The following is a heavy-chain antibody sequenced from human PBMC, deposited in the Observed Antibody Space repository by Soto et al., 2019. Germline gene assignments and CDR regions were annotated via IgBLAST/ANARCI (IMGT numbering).Heavy chain of an antibody. J-gene: IGHJ4*02. CDR1: GDSFSNNY. D-gene: IGHD4-17*01. CDR2: INYSGST. CDR3: ATVYGDYGRNNNLYFDY. V-gene: IGHV4-59*08. Sequence: PSETLSLTCTVSGDSFSNNYWSWIRQSSGKGLEWIGYINYSGSTNYNPSLRSRVAMSLDTSKNRISLNLSSVTAADTAVYYCATVYGDYGRNNNLYFDYWGQGTLVTVSS.